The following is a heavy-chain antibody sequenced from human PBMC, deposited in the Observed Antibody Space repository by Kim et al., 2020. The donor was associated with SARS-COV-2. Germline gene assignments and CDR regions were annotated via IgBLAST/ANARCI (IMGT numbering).Heavy chain of an antibody. CDR3: TRRPRYCSGGSCYYYGMDV. CDR1: GFTFSNAW. J-gene: IGHJ6*02. Sequence: GGSLRLSCAASGFTFSNAWMSWVRQAPGKGLEWVGRIKSKTDGGTTDYAAPVKGRFTISRDDSKNTLYLQMNSLKTEDTAVYYCTRRPRYCSGGSCYYYGMDVWGQGTTVTVSS. V-gene: IGHV3-15*01. D-gene: IGHD2-15*01. CDR2: IKSKTDGGTT.